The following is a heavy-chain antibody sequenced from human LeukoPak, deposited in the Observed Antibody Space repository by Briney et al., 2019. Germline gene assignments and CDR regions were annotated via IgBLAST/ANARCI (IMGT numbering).Heavy chain of an antibody. J-gene: IGHJ4*02. CDR1: GYTFTNYG. Sequence: ASVKVSFKASGYTFTNYGMNWVRQAPGQGLEWIGWISTNTGDPTYAQLFTGRFVFSLDTSVSTAYLQISSLKAEDTAVYYCVRDRVTTRVAFDYWGQGTLVTVSS. D-gene: IGHD2-21*02. CDR2: ISTNTGDP. V-gene: IGHV7-4-1*02. CDR3: VRDRVTTRVAFDY.